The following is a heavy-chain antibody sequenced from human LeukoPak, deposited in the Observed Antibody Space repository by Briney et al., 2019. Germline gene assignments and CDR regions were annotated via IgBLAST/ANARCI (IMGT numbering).Heavy chain of an antibody. D-gene: IGHD5-12*01. CDR1: GFTFDDYT. Sequence: GGSLRLSCAASGFTFDDYTMHWVRQAPGKGLEWVSLITWDGGSTYYADSVKGRFTISRDNSKNSLYLQMNSLRAEDTAVYYCARLPEMTRDYWGQGTLVTVSS. J-gene: IGHJ4*02. V-gene: IGHV3-43*01. CDR3: ARLPEMTRDY. CDR2: ITWDGGST.